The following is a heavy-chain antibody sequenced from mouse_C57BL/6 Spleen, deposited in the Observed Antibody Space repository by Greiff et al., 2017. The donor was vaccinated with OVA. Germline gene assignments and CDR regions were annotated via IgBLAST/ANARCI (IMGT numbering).Heavy chain of an antibody. CDR3: TRYDYDGGGYAMDY. CDR1: GYTFTDYE. CDR2: IDPETGGT. D-gene: IGHD2-4*01. V-gene: IGHV1-15*01. J-gene: IGHJ4*01. Sequence: VQGVESGAELVRPGASVTLSCKASGYTFTDYEMHWVKQTPVHGLEWIGAIDPETGGTAYNQKFKGKAILTADKSSSTAYMELRSLTSEDSAVYYCTRYDYDGGGYAMDYWGQGTSVTVSS.